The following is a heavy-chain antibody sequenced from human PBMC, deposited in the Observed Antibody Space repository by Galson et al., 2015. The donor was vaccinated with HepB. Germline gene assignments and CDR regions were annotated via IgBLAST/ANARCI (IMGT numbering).Heavy chain of an antibody. J-gene: IGHJ4*02. CDR2: IFWDDDQ. CDR3: AHMDLGLTSFAY. V-gene: IGHV2-5*02. CDR1: GFSLNSRGVG. Sequence: PALVKPTQTLTLTCTFSGFSLNSRGVGVGWIRQPPGKPLEWLALIFWDDDQRYTPLLKSRLSVTKDTSKNQVVLKLTSVDPVDTATYYCAHMDLGLTSFAYWGQGTLVTVSS. D-gene: IGHD3/OR15-3a*01.